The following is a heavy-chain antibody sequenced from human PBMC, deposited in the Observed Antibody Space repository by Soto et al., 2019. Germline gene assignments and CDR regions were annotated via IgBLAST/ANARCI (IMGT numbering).Heavy chain of an antibody. CDR2: IYSGGST. V-gene: IGHV3-53*04. CDR1: GFTVSSNY. J-gene: IGHJ6*03. D-gene: IGHD1-1*01. CDR3: ARVVNDPWDDPYYMDV. Sequence: GGSLRLSCAASGFTVSSNYMSWVRQAPGKGLEWVSVIYSGGSTYYADSVKGRFTISSHNSKNTLYLQMNSLRAEDTAVYYCARVVNDPWDDPYYMDVWGKGTTVTVSS.